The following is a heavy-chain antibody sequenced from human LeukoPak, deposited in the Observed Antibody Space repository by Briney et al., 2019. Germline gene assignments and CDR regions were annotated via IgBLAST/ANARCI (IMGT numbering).Heavy chain of an antibody. CDR1: GYKFTSYG. CDR2: ISAYNGNT. CDR3: ARGATENWFDP. V-gene: IGHV1-18*01. D-gene: IGHD5-12*01. J-gene: IGHJ5*02. Sequence: AASVKVSCKASGYKFTSYGISWVRQAPGQGLDWMGWISAYNGNTNYAHNLQGRVTMTTDTSTSTAYMELRSLRSDDTAVYYCARGATENWFDPWGQGTQVTVSS.